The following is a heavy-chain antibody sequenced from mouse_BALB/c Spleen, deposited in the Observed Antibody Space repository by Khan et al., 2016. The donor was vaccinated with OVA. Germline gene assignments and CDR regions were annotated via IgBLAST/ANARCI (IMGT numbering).Heavy chain of an antibody. V-gene: IGHV1-80*01. CDR1: GYAFSSYW. CDR2: IYPGDGNT. J-gene: IGHJ3*01. D-gene: IGHD2-14*01. Sequence: QVQLKQSGAELVRPGSSVKISCKASGYAFSSYWMNWVKQRPGQGLEWIGQIYPGDGNTHYNGHFKGKATLTADKSSSTAYMQHSSLTSEDSAVYSCARLGFWFAYWGQGTLVTVSA. CDR3: ARLGFWFAY.